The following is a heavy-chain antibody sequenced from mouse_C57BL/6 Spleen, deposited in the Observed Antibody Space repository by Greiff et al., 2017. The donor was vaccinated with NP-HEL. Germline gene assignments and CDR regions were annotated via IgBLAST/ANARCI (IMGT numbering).Heavy chain of an antibody. J-gene: IGHJ2*01. CDR1: GYTFTSYW. D-gene: IGHD2-1*01. V-gene: IGHV1-69*01. CDR3: ARSRTTDYFDY. CDR2: IDPSDSYT. Sequence: QVQLKQPGAELVMPGASVKLSCKASGYTFTSYWMHWVKQRPGQGLEWIGEIDPSDSYTNYNQKFKGKSTLTVDKSSSTAYMQLSSLTSEDSAVYYCARSRTTDYFDYWGQGTTLTVAS.